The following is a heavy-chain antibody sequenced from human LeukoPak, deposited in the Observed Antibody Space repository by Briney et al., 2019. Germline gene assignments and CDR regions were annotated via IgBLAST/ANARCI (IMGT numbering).Heavy chain of an antibody. J-gene: IGHJ4*01. CDR1: GGSISSSSYY. D-gene: IGHD6-19*01. V-gene: IGHV4-39*07. CDR3: AKAIGYSSGGPIDY. CDR2: IYYSGST. Sequence: PSETLSLTCTVSGGSISSSSYYWGWIRQPPGKGLEWIGSIYYSGSTYYNPSLKSRVTISVDTSKNQFSLKLSSVTAADTAVYYCAKAIGYSSGGPIDYWGQGTLVTVSS.